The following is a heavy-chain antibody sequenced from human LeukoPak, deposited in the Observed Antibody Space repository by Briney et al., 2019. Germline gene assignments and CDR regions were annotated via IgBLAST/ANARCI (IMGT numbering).Heavy chain of an antibody. CDR3: ARYTTAGYSSGWYGPSFDY. CDR2: ISSGSSYI. D-gene: IGHD6-19*01. V-gene: IGHV3-21*01. Sequence: PGGSLRLSCAASGFTFSSYTMNWVRQAPGKGLEWVSSISSGSSYIYYADSVKGRFTISRDNAKNSLYLQMNSLRAEDTAVYYCARYTTAGYSSGWYGPSFDYWGQGTLVTVSS. J-gene: IGHJ4*02. CDR1: GFTFSSYT.